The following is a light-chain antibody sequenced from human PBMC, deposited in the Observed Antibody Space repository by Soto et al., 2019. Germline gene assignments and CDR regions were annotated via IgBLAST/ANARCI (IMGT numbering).Light chain of an antibody. V-gene: IGKV3-20*01. J-gene: IGKJ2*01. CDR1: QSVISSY. CDR2: GAS. CDR3: QRYARSPGH. Sequence: ILLTQATVALSLSTGERGTLSCRAIQSVISSYLSCYQQKPGQAPRLLIYGASRRANGIPDRFSGSVSGTDFTLNISRLEPEYLVVYQTQRYARSPGHFGKAPXFEIK.